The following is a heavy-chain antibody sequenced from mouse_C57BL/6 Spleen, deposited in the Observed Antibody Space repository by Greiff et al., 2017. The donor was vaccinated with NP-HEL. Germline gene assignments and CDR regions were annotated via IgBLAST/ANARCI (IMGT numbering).Heavy chain of an antibody. Sequence: EVKLMESGEGLVKPGGSLKLSCAASGFTFSDYGMHWVRQAPEKGLEWVAYISSGSSTIYYADTVKGRFTISSDNAKNTLFLQMTSLRSEDKAMYDCARGDSSGFTRFAYWGQGTLVTVSA. V-gene: IGHV5-17*01. CDR3: ARGDSSGFTRFAY. D-gene: IGHD3-2*02. CDR1: GFTFSDYG. J-gene: IGHJ3*01. CDR2: ISSGSSTI.